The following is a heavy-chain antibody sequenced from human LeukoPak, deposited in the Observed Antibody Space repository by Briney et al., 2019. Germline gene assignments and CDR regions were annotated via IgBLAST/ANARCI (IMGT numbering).Heavy chain of an antibody. Sequence: PGGSLRLSCAASGFTLSNHWMTWVRQAPGKGLEWVATIKQGGSDKFYVDSVKGRFTISGDNARNSLYLQMNSLRAEDTAVYYCARDPFELWGQGTLVTVSS. CDR2: IKQGGSDK. CDR1: GFTLSNHW. V-gene: IGHV3-7*01. D-gene: IGHD1-26*01. J-gene: IGHJ4*02. CDR3: ARDPFEL.